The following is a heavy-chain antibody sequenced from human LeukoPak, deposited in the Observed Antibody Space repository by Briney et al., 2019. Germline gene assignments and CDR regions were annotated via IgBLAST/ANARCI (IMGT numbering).Heavy chain of an antibody. Sequence: NPSETLSLTCAVYGGSLSGYYWSWIRQPPGKGLEWIGEINHSGSTNYNPSLKSRVTISVDTSKNQFSLKLSSVTAADTAVYYCARGGGATNISCFDYWGQGTLVTVSS. CDR3: ARGGGATNISCFDY. D-gene: IGHD1-26*01. CDR1: GGSLSGYY. J-gene: IGHJ4*02. CDR2: INHSGST. V-gene: IGHV4-34*01.